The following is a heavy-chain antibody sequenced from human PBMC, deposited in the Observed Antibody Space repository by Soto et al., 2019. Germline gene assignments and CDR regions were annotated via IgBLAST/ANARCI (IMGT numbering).Heavy chain of an antibody. CDR2: IYHSVST. CDR1: GGSISIGDYY. CDR3: ARSLRGYSYGPFDF. V-gene: IGHV4-30-4*01. J-gene: IGHJ4*02. Sequence: SETLSLTCTGSGGSISIGDYYGSWIRQPPGEGLEWIGYIYHSVSTYYNPSLKSRLTISVDTSKNQFSLNLNSVTAADTAVYFCARSLRGYSYGPFDFWGQGTLVTVSS. D-gene: IGHD5-18*01.